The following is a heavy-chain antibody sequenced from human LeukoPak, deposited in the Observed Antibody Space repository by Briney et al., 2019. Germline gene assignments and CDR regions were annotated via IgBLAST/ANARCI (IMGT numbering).Heavy chain of an antibody. V-gene: IGHV1-18*01. Sequence: ASVKVSCKASGYNFGIFGISWVRQAPGQGLEWMGWISANNGNTKYAQSLQGRVIMTTDTSTSTAYMELRSLRSDDTAVYYCARVGVVVPSAWFDPWGQGTLVTVSS. J-gene: IGHJ5*02. CDR3: ARVGVVVPSAWFDP. CDR1: GYNFGIFG. D-gene: IGHD2-2*01. CDR2: ISANNGNT.